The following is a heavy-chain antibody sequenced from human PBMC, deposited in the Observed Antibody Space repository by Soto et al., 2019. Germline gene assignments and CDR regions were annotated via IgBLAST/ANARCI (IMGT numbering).Heavy chain of an antibody. CDR3: VKDLEWELLSAPFDY. CDR1: GFTFSSYA. V-gene: IGHV3-64D*08. Sequence: GGSLRLSCSASGFTFSSYAMHWVRQAPGKGLEYVSAISSNGGSTYYADSVKGRFTISRDNSKNTLYLQMSSLRAEDTAVYYCVKDLEWELLSAPFDYWGQGTLVTVSS. D-gene: IGHD1-26*01. CDR2: ISSNGGST. J-gene: IGHJ4*02.